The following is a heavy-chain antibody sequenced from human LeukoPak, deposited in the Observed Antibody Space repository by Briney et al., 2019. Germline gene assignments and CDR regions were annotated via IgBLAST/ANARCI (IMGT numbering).Heavy chain of an antibody. J-gene: IGHJ4*02. CDR3: ARATSGSYQFDY. CDR2: INPNSGGT. Sequence: GASVKVSCTTSAYTFTGYYMHWVRQAPGQGLEWMGRINPNSGGTNYAQKFQGRVTMTRDTSISTAYMELSRLRSDDTAVYYCARATSGSYQFDYWGQGTLVTVSS. D-gene: IGHD1-26*01. V-gene: IGHV1-2*06. CDR1: AYTFTGYY.